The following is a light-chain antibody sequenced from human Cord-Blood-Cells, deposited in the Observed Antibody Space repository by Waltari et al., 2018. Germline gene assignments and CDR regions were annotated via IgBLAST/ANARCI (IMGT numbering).Light chain of an antibody. CDR2: DVS. Sequence: QSALTQPASVSGSPGQSITISCTGTSSDVGGSNYVSWYQQHPGKAPKLMIYDVSKRPSGVSNRVAGSKAGNTASLTISGLQAEDEADYYCSSYTSSSTWVFGGGTKLTVL. V-gene: IGLV2-14*01. CDR1: SSDVGGSNY. J-gene: IGLJ3*02. CDR3: SSYTSSSTWV.